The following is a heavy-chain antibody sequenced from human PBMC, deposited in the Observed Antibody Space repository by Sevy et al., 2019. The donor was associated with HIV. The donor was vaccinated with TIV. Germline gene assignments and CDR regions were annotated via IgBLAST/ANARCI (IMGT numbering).Heavy chain of an antibody. CDR1: GGSISAYY. V-gene: IGHV4-59*01. CDR3: TRAPPVRSGDDSLNWFDP. J-gene: IGHJ5*02. D-gene: IGHD5-12*01. CDR2: IYYTGST. Sequence: SETLSLTCTVSGGSISAYYWSWIRQPPGKALEYIGYIYYTGSTNYNPSLENRVTMSVDTSKNQFSLKLNSVTAADTAVYYCTRAPPVRSGDDSLNWFDPWGQGTPVTVSS.